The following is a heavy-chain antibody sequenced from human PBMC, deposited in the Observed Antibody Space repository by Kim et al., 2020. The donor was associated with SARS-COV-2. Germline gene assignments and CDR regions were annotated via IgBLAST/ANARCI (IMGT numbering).Heavy chain of an antibody. D-gene: IGHD3-10*01. CDR1: GLTVNNKY. CDR3: ACGAFGEPLNY. J-gene: IGHJ4*02. CDR2: FYTDGNI. Sequence: GGSLRLSCAASGLTVNNKYINWVRQTPGKGLEWVSVFYTDGNIYYADSVKGRFTISKDNSKNTTYLHMNNLRAEDTALDYCACGAFGEPLNYWGQGTLVTVSS. V-gene: IGHV3-53*01.